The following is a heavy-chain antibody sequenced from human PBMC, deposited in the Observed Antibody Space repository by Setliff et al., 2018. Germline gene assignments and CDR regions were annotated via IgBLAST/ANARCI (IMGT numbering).Heavy chain of an antibody. CDR1: GASINNLY. Sequence: SETLSLTCTVSGASINNLYWAWIRQPPGKGLEWIGYVSHSGSTDYNPSLRSRVTVSVDTSRIHFSLKLRSVTAADTAVYYCARAPGRQDYHYMELWGKGTTVTVS. CDR3: ARAPGRQDYHYMEL. J-gene: IGHJ6*03. D-gene: IGHD2-15*01. V-gene: IGHV4-59*11. CDR2: VSHSGST.